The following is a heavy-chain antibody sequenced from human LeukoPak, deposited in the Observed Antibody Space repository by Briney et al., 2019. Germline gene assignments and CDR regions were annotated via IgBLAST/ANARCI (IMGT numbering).Heavy chain of an antibody. CDR2: ISSSSSYI. CDR3: ARGAVAIRGNWFDP. V-gene: IGHV3-21*01. J-gene: IGHJ5*02. Sequence: GGSLRLSCAASGFTFSSYSMNWVRHAPGKGLEWVPSISSSSSYIYYADSVKGRFTISRDNAKNSLYLQMNSLRAEDTAVYYCARGAVAIRGNWFDPWGQGTLVTVSS. CDR1: GFTFSSYS. D-gene: IGHD6-19*01.